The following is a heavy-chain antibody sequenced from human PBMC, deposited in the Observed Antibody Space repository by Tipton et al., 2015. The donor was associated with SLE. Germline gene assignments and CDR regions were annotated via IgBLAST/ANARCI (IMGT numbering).Heavy chain of an antibody. CDR1: GFTFSTYG. Sequence: GSLRLSCAASGFTFSTYGMSWVRQAPGKGLEWVSGISGGGASTDYADSVKGRFTISRDNSKNTLYLQVDRLRAEDTAVYYCATSREIFYYYGMDVWGQGTTVTVSS. V-gene: IGHV3-23*01. D-gene: IGHD5-24*01. CDR2: ISGGGAST. CDR3: ATSREIFYYYGMDV. J-gene: IGHJ6*02.